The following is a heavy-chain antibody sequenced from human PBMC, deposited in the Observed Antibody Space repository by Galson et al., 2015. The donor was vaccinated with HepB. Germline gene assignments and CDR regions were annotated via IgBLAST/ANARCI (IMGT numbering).Heavy chain of an antibody. D-gene: IGHD6-13*01. CDR1: GFTFSNSG. J-gene: IGHJ4*02. V-gene: IGHV3-30*02. CDR2: IRSDGSHN. Sequence: SLRLSCAASGFTFSNSGMHWVRQAPGKGLEWVASIRSDGSHNYYAVSVRGRFTISRDNSKNPRYLQMNSLRAEDMSVYYCASDRWDYWGQGTLVTVSS. CDR3: ASDRWDY.